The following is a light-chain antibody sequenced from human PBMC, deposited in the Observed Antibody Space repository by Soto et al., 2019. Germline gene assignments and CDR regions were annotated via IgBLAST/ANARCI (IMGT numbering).Light chain of an antibody. V-gene: IGLV2-14*01. Sequence: QSALTQPASVSGSPGQSITISCTGTSTDVGGYNYVSWYQQHPGKAPKLMIYEVSSRPSGVSNSFYGSKSGNTASLTVSGLQAEDEADYYCSSYTSSSTYVFGTGTKVTVL. CDR3: SSYTSSSTYV. CDR2: EVS. J-gene: IGLJ1*01. CDR1: STDVGGYNY.